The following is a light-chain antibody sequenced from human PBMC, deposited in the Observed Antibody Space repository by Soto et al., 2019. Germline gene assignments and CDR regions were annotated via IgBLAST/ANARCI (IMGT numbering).Light chain of an antibody. J-gene: IGKJ1*01. V-gene: IGKV3-20*01. CDR3: QQYHNSHRT. CDR2: HKS. CDR1: HSVGGSF. Sequence: VLTQSACTLSLSPGARSGLSCEASHSVGGSFLACYQQRHGQAPRLLIYHKSSRATGIPARLSGSGSGTAFTLTISSLEPEDFAVYYCQQYHNSHRTFGQGTKVDIK.